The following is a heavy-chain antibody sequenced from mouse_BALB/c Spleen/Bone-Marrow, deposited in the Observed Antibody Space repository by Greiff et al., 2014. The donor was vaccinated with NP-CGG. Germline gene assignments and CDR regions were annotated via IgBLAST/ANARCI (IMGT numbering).Heavy chain of an antibody. Sequence: DVQLQESGAELVKPGASVKLSCTASGFNIKDTYMHWVKQRPEQGLEWIGRIDPANGNTKYDPKFQGKATITADTSPNTAYLQLSSLTSEDTAVYYCARYLYSYTATFDYWGQGTTLTVSS. D-gene: IGHD1-2*01. V-gene: IGHV14-3*02. J-gene: IGHJ2*01. CDR3: ARYLYSYTATFDY. CDR1: GFNIKDTY. CDR2: IDPANGNT.